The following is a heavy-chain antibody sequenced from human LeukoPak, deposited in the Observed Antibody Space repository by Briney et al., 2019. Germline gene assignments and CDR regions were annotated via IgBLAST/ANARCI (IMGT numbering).Heavy chain of an antibody. J-gene: IGHJ1*01. V-gene: IGHV4-59*01. Sequence: SETLSLTCTVSGGSISSYYWSWIRQPPGKGLEWIGYIYYSGSTNYNPSLKSRVTISVDTSKNQFSLKLSSVTAADTAVYYCARDLPFQHWGQGTLVTVSS. CDR1: GGSISSYY. CDR3: ARDLPFQH. CDR2: IYYSGST.